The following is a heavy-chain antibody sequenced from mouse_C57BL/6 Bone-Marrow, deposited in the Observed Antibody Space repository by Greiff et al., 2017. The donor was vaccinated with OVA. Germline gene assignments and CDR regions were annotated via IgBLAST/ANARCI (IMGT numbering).Heavy chain of an antibody. V-gene: IGHV1-55*01. Sequence: VQLQQPGAELVKPGASVTMSCKASGYTFTSYWITWVKQRPGQGLEWIGDIYPGSGSTNYNEKFKSQATLTVDTSSSTAYMQLSSLTSEDSAVYYCARYYDCDGWYCDVWGTGTTVTVSS. J-gene: IGHJ1*03. CDR1: GYTFTSYW. D-gene: IGHD2-4*01. CDR3: ARYYDCDGWYCDV. CDR2: IYPGSGST.